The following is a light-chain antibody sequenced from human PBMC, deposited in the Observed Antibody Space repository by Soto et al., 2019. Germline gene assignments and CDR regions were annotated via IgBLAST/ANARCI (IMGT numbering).Light chain of an antibody. Sequence: QSVLTQPPSASGSPGQSVTISCTGTSSDVGGYNYVSWYKQHPGKAPKLMVSEVSKRPSGVPDRFSGSKSGNTASLTVSGLQAEDEADYYCSSFAGSNVIFGGGTKLTVL. CDR3: SSFAGSNVI. CDR1: SSDVGGYNY. J-gene: IGLJ2*01. CDR2: EVS. V-gene: IGLV2-8*01.